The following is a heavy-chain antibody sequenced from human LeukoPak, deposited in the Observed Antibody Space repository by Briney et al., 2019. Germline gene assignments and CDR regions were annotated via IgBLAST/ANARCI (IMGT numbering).Heavy chain of an antibody. J-gene: IGHJ4*02. Sequence: ASVKASCKASGDTFNIHYFHWIRQAPGQGLEWMGIINRVDGIRGNAQTFQGRLMLTKDTSTSTAYMELSSLRSEDTAIYYCASEKNYGDKYFDSWGQGTVVTVSS. V-gene: IGHV1-46*02. D-gene: IGHD4-17*01. CDR2: INRVDGIR. CDR3: ASEKNYGDKYFDS. CDR1: GDTFNIHY.